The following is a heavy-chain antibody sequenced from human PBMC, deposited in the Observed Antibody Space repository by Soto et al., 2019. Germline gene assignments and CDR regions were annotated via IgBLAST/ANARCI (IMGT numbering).Heavy chain of an antibody. V-gene: IGHV2-5*02. CDR2: IYWDDDK. D-gene: IGHD6-13*01. CDR3: ARSIAAAAPGDWFDP. J-gene: IGHJ5*02. CDR1: GFSLSTSGVG. Sequence: QITLKESGPTLVKPTQTLTLTCTFSGFSLSTSGVGVGWIRQPPGKALEWLALIYWDDDKRYSPSLKSRLTITKDTSKNQVVLTMTNMDPVHTATYYCARSIAAAAPGDWFDPWGQGTLVTVSS.